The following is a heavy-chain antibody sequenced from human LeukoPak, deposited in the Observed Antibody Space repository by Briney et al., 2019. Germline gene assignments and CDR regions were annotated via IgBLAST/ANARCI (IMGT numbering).Heavy chain of an antibody. CDR2: ISYDSSNH. Sequence: PGGALRLSCAASGVTFSSYGMHGGRQAPGKGVEGGAVISYDSSNHYYPHPVNRRFPLSRDNSKNPLYLQMNRLRAEDTAVYYCACQLWLYDAFDIWGQGTMVTVSS. J-gene: IGHJ3*02. CDR1: GVTFSSYG. CDR3: ACQLWLYDAFDI. D-gene: IGHD5-18*01. V-gene: IGHV3-30*03.